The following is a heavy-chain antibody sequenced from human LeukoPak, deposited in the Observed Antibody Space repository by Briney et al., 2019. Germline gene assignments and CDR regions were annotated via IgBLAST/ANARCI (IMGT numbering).Heavy chain of an antibody. D-gene: IGHD6-6*01. Sequence: GGSLRLSCAASGFTFSSYAMHWVRQAPGKGLEWVAVISYDGSNKYYADSVKGRFTISRDNSKNTLYLQMNSLRPEDTAVYYCARDQTLYSSSSEFDYWSQGTLVTVSS. CDR3: ARDQTLYSSSSEFDY. V-gene: IGHV3-30*04. J-gene: IGHJ4*02. CDR1: GFTFSSYA. CDR2: ISYDGSNK.